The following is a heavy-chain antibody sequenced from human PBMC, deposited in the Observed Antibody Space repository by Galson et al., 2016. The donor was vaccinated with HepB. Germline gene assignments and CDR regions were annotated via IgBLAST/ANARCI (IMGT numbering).Heavy chain of an antibody. J-gene: IGHJ4*02. CDR2: ISYDGSNK. CDR3: ARPMGGAARPFDY. D-gene: IGHD6-6*01. Sequence: SLRLSCAASGFTFRNYAIHWVRQAPGKGLEWVAVISYDGSNKYYADSVKGRFTISRDNSKNTLSLQMNSLRVEDTALYYCARPMGGAARPFDYWGQGTLVTVSS. CDR1: GFTFRNYA. V-gene: IGHV3-30-3*01.